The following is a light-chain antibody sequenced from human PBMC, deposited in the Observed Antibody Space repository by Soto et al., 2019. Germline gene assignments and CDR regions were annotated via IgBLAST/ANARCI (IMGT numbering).Light chain of an antibody. J-gene: IGKJ1*01. CDR2: DAS. Sequence: DIQMTQSPSTLSASVGDRVTITCRASQSISSWLAWYQQRPGKAPKLLIYDASSLQSGVPSRFSGSGSGTKFTLTISSLQPDDFATYYCQQYNRYSPAFGQGTKVEIK. CDR3: QQYNRYSPA. CDR1: QSISSW. V-gene: IGKV1-5*01.